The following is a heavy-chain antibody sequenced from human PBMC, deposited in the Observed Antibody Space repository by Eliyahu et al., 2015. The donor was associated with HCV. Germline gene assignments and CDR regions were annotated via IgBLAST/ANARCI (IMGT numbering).Heavy chain of an antibody. V-gene: IGHV3-43*02. J-gene: IGHJ4*02. CDR1: GXTFTXYA. Sequence: EVQLVESGGGVVKPGGSXRLSCAASGXTFTXYAXYWVXQSPGKGLEWVXLISGDVTTTHYTDSVKGRFTVSRDNSKNSLYLQMNSLRSEDTALYYCARASPPGRNSYSFDYWGQGTLVTVSS. CDR3: ARASPPGRNSYSFDY. CDR2: ISGDVTTT. D-gene: IGHD1-14*01.